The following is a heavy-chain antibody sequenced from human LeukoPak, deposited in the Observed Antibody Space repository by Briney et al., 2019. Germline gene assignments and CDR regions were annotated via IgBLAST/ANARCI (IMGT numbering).Heavy chain of an antibody. Sequence: GGTLRLSCAASGFTFSSYAMHWVRQAPGKGLEWVAVISYDETNKYYADSVKGRFTISRDNSKNTLYLQMNSLRAEDTALYYCANTVGVTAFLAYWGQGTLVTVSS. J-gene: IGHJ4*02. CDR2: ISYDETNK. CDR3: ANTVGVTAFLAY. CDR1: GFTFSSYA. V-gene: IGHV3-30*04. D-gene: IGHD2-21*02.